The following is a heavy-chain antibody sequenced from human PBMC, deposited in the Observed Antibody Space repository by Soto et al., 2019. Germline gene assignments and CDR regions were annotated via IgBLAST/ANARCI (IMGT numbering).Heavy chain of an antibody. Sequence: EVQLMESGGGLLQPGGSLRLSCAASGFTFSTYWMHWVRQAPGKGLVWVSRIKTDGSVTTYADSVKGRFTISRDNAKNTLYLQMNTLRAEDTAVYYCARDLGGSHDYWGRGTLVTVSS. CDR1: GFTFSTYW. J-gene: IGHJ4*02. CDR2: IKTDGSVT. V-gene: IGHV3-74*01. D-gene: IGHD3-16*01. CDR3: ARDLGGSHDY.